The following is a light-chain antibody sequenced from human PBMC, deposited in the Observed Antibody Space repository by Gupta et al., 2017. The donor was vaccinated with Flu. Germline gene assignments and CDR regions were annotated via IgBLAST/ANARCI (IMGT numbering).Light chain of an antibody. J-gene: IGKJ1*01. CDR3: QQAYSFPRT. CDR1: HDIDNW. CDR2: GAS. V-gene: IGKV1-12*01. Sequence: DIQLTQSPSSMSASVGDRITITCRASHDIDNWLGLYQQKPGKPPKLLIDGASNLRGDVPSRFSGSGSGTEFSRTITSLQSEDFATYYCQQAYSFPRTFGQGPKVDIK.